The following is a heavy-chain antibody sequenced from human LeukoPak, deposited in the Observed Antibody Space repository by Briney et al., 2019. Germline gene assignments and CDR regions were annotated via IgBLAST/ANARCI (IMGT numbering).Heavy chain of an antibody. V-gene: IGHV1-69*13. J-gene: IGHJ3*02. D-gene: IGHD2-21*01. CDR1: GYTFTSYY. CDR2: IIPIFGTA. Sequence: ASVKFSCKASGYTFTSYYMHWVRQAPGQGLEWMGGIIPIFGTANYAQKFQGRVTITADESTSTAYMELSSLRSEDTAVYYCARAPNVDDAFDIWGQGTMVTVSS. CDR3: ARAPNVDDAFDI.